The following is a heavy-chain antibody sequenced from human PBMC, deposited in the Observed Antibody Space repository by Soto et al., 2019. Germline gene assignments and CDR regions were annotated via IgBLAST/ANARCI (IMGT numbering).Heavy chain of an antibody. CDR3: ARDPGEYCSSTSCASPYYYGMDV. Sequence: PGGSLRLSCAASGFTFSDYYMSWIRQAPGKGLEWVSYISSSGSTIYYADSVKGRFTISRDNAKNSLYLQMNSLRAEDTAVYYCARDPGEYCSSTSCASPYYYGMDVWGQGTTVTVSS. CDR1: GFTFSDYY. V-gene: IGHV3-11*01. D-gene: IGHD2-2*01. J-gene: IGHJ6*02. CDR2: ISSSGSTI.